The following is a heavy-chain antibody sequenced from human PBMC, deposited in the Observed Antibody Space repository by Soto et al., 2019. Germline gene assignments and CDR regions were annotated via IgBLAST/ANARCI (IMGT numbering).Heavy chain of an antibody. Sequence: ETLSLTCSVSGGSVRSGNHFWNWIRQPPGRGLEWLGYMYYTGVTNYNPSLKSRVRMSVDTSKNEFSLELTSLTAADTAVYYCARGGEPLGYYGLDVWGQGTTVTVSS. V-gene: IGHV4-61*01. CDR3: ARGGEPLGYYGLDV. CDR1: GGSVRSGNHF. CDR2: MYYTGVT. J-gene: IGHJ6*02.